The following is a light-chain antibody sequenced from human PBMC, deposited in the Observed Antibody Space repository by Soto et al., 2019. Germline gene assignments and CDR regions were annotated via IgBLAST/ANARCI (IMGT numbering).Light chain of an antibody. CDR1: HDVRTW. CDR3: LQVNDMPLT. Sequence: IQMTQSPSSVSASIGETVTLTCRASHDVRTWLAWYQQIPGRDPKLLIHAASKLQSRVPSRFSSSGSRTEFTLTISNLQPDDLGTYYCLQVNDMPLTFGPGTRVDLK. V-gene: IGKV1-12*01. J-gene: IGKJ3*01. CDR2: AAS.